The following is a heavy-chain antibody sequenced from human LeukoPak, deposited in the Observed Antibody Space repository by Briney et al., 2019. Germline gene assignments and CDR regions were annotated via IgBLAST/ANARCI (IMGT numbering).Heavy chain of an antibody. Sequence: TGGSLRLSCAAAGFTFSKFAMHWVRQAPGKGLEWVAVVPYDGSYKYYADSVKGRFTISRDNSKNTLYLQMNSLRAEDTAVYYCAKGSKGVVFTRDHYMDVWGKGTTVTISS. CDR2: VPYDGSYK. V-gene: IGHV3-30*04. CDR3: AKGSKGVVFTRDHYMDV. D-gene: IGHD3-3*01. CDR1: GFTFSKFA. J-gene: IGHJ6*03.